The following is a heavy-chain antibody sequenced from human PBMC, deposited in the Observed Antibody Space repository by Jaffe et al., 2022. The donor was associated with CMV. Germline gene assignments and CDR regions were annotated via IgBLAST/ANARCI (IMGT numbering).Heavy chain of an antibody. CDR1: GFTFSSYW. Sequence: EVQLVESGGGLVQPGGSLRLSCAASGFTFSSYWMSWVRQAPGKGLEWVANIKQDGSEKYYVDSVKGRFTISRDNAKNSLYLQMNSLRAEDTAVYYCARIHIMGGGSSWQQLATYYYYGMDVWGQGTTVTVSS. CDR3: ARIHIMGGGSSWQQLATYYYYGMDV. V-gene: IGHV3-7*01. J-gene: IGHJ6*02. CDR2: IKQDGSEK. D-gene: IGHD6-13*01.